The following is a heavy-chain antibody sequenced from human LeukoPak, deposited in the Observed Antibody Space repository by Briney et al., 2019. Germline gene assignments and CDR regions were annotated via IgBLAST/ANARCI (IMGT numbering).Heavy chain of an antibody. CDR1: RGTFSSDI. Sequence: SLKLSCTASRGTFSSDIISSVRQAAGPRVECLRRFIVILGIAIYTQKFQGRVTITADKSTSTAYMELSSLRPEDAAVYYCANSQRRFLEELYYYYYMDVWGKGTTVTVSS. V-gene: IGHV1-69*02. D-gene: IGHD3-3*01. J-gene: IGHJ6*03. CDR2: FIVILGIA. CDR3: ANSQRRFLEELYYYYYMDV.